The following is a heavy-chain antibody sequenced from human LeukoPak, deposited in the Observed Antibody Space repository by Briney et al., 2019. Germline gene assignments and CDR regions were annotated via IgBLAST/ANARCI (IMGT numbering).Heavy chain of an antibody. V-gene: IGHV5-51*01. CDR1: GYSFTSYW. CDR2: IYPGDSDA. D-gene: IGHD6-19*01. Sequence: GESLKISCKGSGYSFTSYWIGWVRQMPGKGLEWMGIIYPGDSDARYSPSFQGQVTISADKSISAAYLQWSSLKASDTAMYYCARTKGIAVAGIDYWGQGTLVTVSS. J-gene: IGHJ4*02. CDR3: ARTKGIAVAGIDY.